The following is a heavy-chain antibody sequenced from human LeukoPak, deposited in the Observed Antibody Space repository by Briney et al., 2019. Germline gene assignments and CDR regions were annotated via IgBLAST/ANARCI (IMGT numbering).Heavy chain of an antibody. Sequence: GESLRLSCAASGFTFSSYSMNWIRQAQGKWMELVSSISSSSSYIYYADSVKGRFTISRDNAKNSLYLQMNSLRPEDTAVYYCATETSAWSAFDIWGQGTMVTVSA. J-gene: IGHJ3*02. D-gene: IGHD6-19*01. CDR1: GFTFSSYS. CDR3: ATETSAWSAFDI. CDR2: ISSSSSYI. V-gene: IGHV3-21*01.